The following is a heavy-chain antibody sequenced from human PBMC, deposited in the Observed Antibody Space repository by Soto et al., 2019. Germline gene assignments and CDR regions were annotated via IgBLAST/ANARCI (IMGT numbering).Heavy chain of an antibody. J-gene: IGHJ4*02. CDR2: IYYGRST. CDR1: GDSISTYY. D-gene: IGHD7-27*01. Sequence: QVQLQESGPGLVKPSETLSLTCTVSGDSISTYYWTWIRQSPGKGLEWIAFIYYGRSTNYNPSLKSRVTISVDTSKNQFSLKLNSVTAADTAVYYCARPGRDWGSLDYWGQGTLVTVSS. CDR3: ARPGRDWGSLDY. V-gene: IGHV4-59*08.